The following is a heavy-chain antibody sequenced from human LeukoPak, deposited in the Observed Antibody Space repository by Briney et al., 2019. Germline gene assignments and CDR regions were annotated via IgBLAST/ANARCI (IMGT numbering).Heavy chain of an antibody. Sequence: ASVKVSCKASGYTFTSYGISWVRQAPGQGLEWMGWISAYNGNTNYAQKLQGRVAMTTDTSTSTAYMELRSLRSDDTAVYYCARDVSVRPLVYYYGSGSYGSYYGMDVWGQGTTVTVSS. CDR3: ARDVSVRPLVYYYGSGSYGSYYGMDV. CDR1: GYTFTSYG. V-gene: IGHV1-18*01. D-gene: IGHD3-10*01. CDR2: ISAYNGNT. J-gene: IGHJ6*02.